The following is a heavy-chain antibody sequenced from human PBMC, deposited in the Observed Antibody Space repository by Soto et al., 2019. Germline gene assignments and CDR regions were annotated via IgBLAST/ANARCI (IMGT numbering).Heavy chain of an antibody. CDR1: GGTFSSYA. D-gene: IGHD5-12*01. J-gene: IGHJ6*02. CDR3: AGRSTGGYDRRGLRYYYGMDV. V-gene: IGHV1-69*01. Sequence: QVQLVQSGAEVKKPGSSVKVSCKASGGTFSSYAISWVRQAPGQGLEWMGGIIPIFGTANYAQKFQGRVTITADESTSTAYMELSSLRSEDTAVYYCAGRSTGGYDRRGLRYYYGMDVWGQGTTVTVSS. CDR2: IIPIFGTA.